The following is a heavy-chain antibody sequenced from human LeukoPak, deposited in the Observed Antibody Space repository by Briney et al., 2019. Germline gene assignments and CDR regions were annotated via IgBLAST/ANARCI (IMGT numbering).Heavy chain of an antibody. CDR3: AREISMFVNAFDL. Sequence: GRSLRLSCAASGFSFRTYGMHWVRQAPGKGLEWVAVIWYDGSNEYYADAVKGRFIISRDNSKNTVHLQMNSLRVEDTSVYYCAREISMFVNAFDLWGQGTLVAVSS. V-gene: IGHV3-33*08. CDR2: IWYDGSNE. J-gene: IGHJ3*01. CDR1: GFSFRTYG. D-gene: IGHD3-10*02.